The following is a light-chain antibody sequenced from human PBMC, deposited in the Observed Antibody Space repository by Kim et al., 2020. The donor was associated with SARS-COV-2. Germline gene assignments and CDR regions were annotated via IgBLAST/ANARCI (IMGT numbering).Light chain of an antibody. CDR3: QKYGTSPLT. CDR2: GAS. V-gene: IGKV3-20*01. J-gene: IGKJ4*01. CDR1: QSVSSSY. Sequence: EIVLTQSPATLSLSPGERAALSCRASQSVSSSYLAWYQQKPGQAPRHLIYGASSRATGIPDRFSGSGSGTDFTLTITRLEPDDFAVYYCQKYGTSPLTFGGGTKLEI.